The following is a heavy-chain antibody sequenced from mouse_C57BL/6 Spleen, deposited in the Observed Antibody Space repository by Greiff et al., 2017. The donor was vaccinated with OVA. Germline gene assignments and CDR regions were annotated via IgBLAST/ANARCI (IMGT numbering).Heavy chain of an antibody. CDR1: GFTFTDYY. J-gene: IGHJ4*01. V-gene: IGHV7-3*01. D-gene: IGHD3-2*02. CDR2: IRNKANGYTT. CDR3: ARSDSSGYDYYAMDY. Sequence: EVQGVESGGGLVQPGGSLSLSCAASGFTFTDYYMSWVRQPPGKALEWLGFIRNKANGYTTEYSASVKGRLTISRDNSQSILYLQMNALRAEDSATYYCARSDSSGYDYYAMDYWGQGTSVTVSS.